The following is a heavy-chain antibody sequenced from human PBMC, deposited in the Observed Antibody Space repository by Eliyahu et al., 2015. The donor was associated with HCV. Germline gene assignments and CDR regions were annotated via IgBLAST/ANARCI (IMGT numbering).Heavy chain of an antibody. V-gene: IGHV4-4*02. Sequence: QVQLQESGPGLVKPSGTLSLTCAVSGGSISSLHWWSWVRQPPGKGLEWIGEIYHSGGPNYHPSLKSRVTISVDKSKNQFSLKLNSVTAADTAVYYCARGYCSSTSCYRGGMDVWGQGTTVTVSS. CDR3: ARGYCSSTSCYRGGMDV. CDR1: GGSISSLHW. CDR2: IYHSGGP. J-gene: IGHJ6*02. D-gene: IGHD2-2*02.